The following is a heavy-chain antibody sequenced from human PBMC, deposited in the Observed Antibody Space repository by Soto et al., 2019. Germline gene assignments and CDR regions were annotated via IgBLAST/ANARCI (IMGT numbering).Heavy chain of an antibody. Sequence: QVQLVQSGAEVKKPGASVKVSCKASGYTLTSYYMHWVRQAPGQGLAWMGIINPSGGSTSYAQNYQGRITMTRDTSTPTVYMELSSLRSEDTAIYFCARGDYDVLTGYYPLDYWGQGTLVTVSS. CDR2: INPSGGST. V-gene: IGHV1-46*01. D-gene: IGHD3-9*01. CDR1: GYTLTSYY. CDR3: ARGDYDVLTGYYPLDY. J-gene: IGHJ4*02.